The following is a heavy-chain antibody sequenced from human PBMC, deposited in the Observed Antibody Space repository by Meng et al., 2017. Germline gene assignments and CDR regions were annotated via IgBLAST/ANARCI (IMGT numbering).Heavy chain of an antibody. V-gene: IGHV4-61*01. J-gene: IGHJ4*02. CDR3: ARSMVRGVIIYTRTYYFDY. CDR2: IYYSGST. D-gene: IGHD3-10*01. CDR1: GGSVSSGSYY. Sequence: QVQLKESGPGLVRPSETLSPTCTVSGGSVSSGSYYWSWIRQPPGKGLEWIGYIYYSGSTNYNPSLKSRVTISVDTSKNQFSLKLSSVTAADTAVYYCARSMVRGVIIYTRTYYFDYWGQGTLVTVSS.